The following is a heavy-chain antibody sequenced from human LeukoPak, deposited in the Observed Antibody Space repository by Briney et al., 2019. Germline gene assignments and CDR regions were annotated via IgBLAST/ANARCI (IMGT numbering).Heavy chain of an antibody. Sequence: SETLSLTCAVYGGSFSGYYWSWIRQPPGKGLEWIGEINHSGSTNYNPSLKSRVTISVDTSKNQFSLKLSSVTAADTAVYYCARSPYGDYTLDYWGQGTLVTVSS. J-gene: IGHJ4*02. CDR1: GGSFSGYY. CDR2: INHSGST. CDR3: ARSPYGDYTLDY. V-gene: IGHV4-34*01. D-gene: IGHD4-17*01.